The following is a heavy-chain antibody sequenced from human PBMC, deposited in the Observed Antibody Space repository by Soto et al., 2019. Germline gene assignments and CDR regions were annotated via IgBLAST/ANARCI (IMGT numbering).Heavy chain of an antibody. D-gene: IGHD4-17*01. J-gene: IGHJ3*02. CDR2: INSDGSST. CDR3: ARVKVYGDLPNDAFDI. V-gene: IGHV3-74*01. Sequence: EVQLVESGGGLVQPGGSLRLSCAASGFTFSSYWMHWVRQAPGKGLVWVSRINSDGSSTSYADSVKGRFTISRDNAKNTLYLQMNSLRAEDTAVYYCARVKVYGDLPNDAFDIWGQGTMVTVSS. CDR1: GFTFSSYW.